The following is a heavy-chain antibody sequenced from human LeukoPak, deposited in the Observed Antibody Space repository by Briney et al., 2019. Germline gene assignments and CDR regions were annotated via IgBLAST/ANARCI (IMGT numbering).Heavy chain of an antibody. D-gene: IGHD3-3*01. CDR3: ARGSDFWSGYSVGPSPRPHYYGMDV. CDR1: GGTFSSYA. CDR2: IIPIFGTA. Sequence: ASVTVSCTASGGTFSSYAISWVRQAPEQGLEWMGGIIPIFGTANYAQKFQGRVTITADESTSTAYMELSSLRSEDTAVYYCARGSDFWSGYSVGPSPRPHYYGMDVWGQGTTVTVSS. J-gene: IGHJ6*02. V-gene: IGHV1-69*13.